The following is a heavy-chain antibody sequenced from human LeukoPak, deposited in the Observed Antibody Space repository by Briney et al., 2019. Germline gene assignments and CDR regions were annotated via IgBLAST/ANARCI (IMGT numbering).Heavy chain of an antibody. CDR3: ARPRRRGSGGTTSHFDY. CDR2: INHSGST. D-gene: IGHD2-15*01. Sequence: SSETLSLTCAVYGGSFSGYYWSWIRQPPGKGLEWIGEINHSGSTNYNPSLKSRVTISVDTSKNQFSLKLSSVTAADTAVYYCARPRRRGSGGTTSHFDYWGQGTLVTVSS. J-gene: IGHJ4*02. V-gene: IGHV4-34*01. CDR1: GGSFSGYY.